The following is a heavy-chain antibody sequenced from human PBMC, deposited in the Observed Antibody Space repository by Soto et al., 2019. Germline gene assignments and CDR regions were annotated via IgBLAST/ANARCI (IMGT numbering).Heavy chain of an antibody. CDR3: ARDRIAAAGHYYYYGMDV. CDR1: GGTFSSYT. Sequence: GASVKVSCKASGGTFSSYTIRWVRQAPGQGLEWMGGIIPIFGTANYAQKFQGRVTITADESTSTAYMELSSLRSEDTAVYYCARDRIAAAGHYYYYGMDVWGQGTTVTAP. J-gene: IGHJ6*02. V-gene: IGHV1-69*13. D-gene: IGHD6-13*01. CDR2: IIPIFGTA.